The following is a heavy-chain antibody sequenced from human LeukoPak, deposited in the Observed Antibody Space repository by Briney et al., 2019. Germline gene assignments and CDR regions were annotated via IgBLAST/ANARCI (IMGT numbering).Heavy chain of an antibody. Sequence: GGSHRLSCAASGFTFSSYSMNWARQAPGKGLEWVSSISSSSSYIYYADSVKGRFTISRDNAKNSLYLQMNSLRAEDTAVYYCARLGGYDAFDYWGQGTLVTVSS. CDR1: GFTFSSYS. D-gene: IGHD5-12*01. CDR2: ISSSSSYI. J-gene: IGHJ4*02. V-gene: IGHV3-21*01. CDR3: ARLGGYDAFDY.